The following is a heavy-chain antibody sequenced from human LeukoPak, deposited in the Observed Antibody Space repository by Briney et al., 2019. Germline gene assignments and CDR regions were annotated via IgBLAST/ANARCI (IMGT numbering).Heavy chain of an antibody. J-gene: IGHJ4*02. CDR3: AKTAVAGTRNYFDY. V-gene: IGHV3-53*01. D-gene: IGHD6-19*01. Sequence: GGSLRLSCAPSGFTVSSIYMSWVRQAPGKGLEWVSVISSGGTTYYADSVKGRFTISRSNSRNTLYLQMNSLRAEDTAVYYCAKTAVAGTRNYFDYWGQGTLVTVSS. CDR2: ISSGGTT. CDR1: GFTVSSIY.